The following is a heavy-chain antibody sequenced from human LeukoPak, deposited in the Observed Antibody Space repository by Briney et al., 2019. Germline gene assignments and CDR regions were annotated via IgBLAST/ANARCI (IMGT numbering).Heavy chain of an antibody. D-gene: IGHD5-18*01. CDR2: INPNSGGT. V-gene: IGHV1-2*02. Sequence: ASVKVSCKASGYTFTGYYMHWVRQAPGQGLEWMGWINPNSGGTNYAQKFQGRVTMTRDTSISTAYMELSRLRSDDTAVYYCARGIRLWLHTVYYYYYMDVWGKGTTVTVSS. CDR1: GYTFTGYY. CDR3: ARGIRLWLHTVYYYYYMDV. J-gene: IGHJ6*03.